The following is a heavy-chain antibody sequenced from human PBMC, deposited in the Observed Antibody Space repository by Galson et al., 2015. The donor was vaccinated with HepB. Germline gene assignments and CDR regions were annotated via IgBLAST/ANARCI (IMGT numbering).Heavy chain of an antibody. J-gene: IGHJ4*02. CDR1: GLTFSSYA. D-gene: IGHD6-13*01. CDR3: AKGRGSSWYKGFDY. CDR2: ISGSGGST. Sequence: SLRLSCAAFGLTFSSYAMSWVRQAPGKGLEWVAGISGSGGSTHYADSVKGRFTISRDNSKNTLYLQINSLRAEDTAIYFCAKGRGSSWYKGFDYWGQGTLVTVSS. V-gene: IGHV3-23*01.